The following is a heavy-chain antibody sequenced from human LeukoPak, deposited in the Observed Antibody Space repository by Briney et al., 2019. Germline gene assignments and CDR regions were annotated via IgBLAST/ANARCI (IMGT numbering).Heavy chain of an antibody. CDR2: INQSGST. D-gene: IGHD3-10*01. CDR1: GGSFSGYY. CDR3: ARSPHIWFAERGWFDP. V-gene: IGHV4-34*01. Sequence: PSETLSLTCTVYGGSFSGYYWSWIRQPPGKGLEWIGEINQSGSTNYNPSLKSRVTISIDTSKNQFSLKLSSVTAADTAVYFCARSPHIWFAERGWFDPWGQGTLVTVSS. J-gene: IGHJ5*02.